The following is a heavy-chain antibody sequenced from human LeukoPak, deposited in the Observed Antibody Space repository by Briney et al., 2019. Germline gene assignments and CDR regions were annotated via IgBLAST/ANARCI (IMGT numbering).Heavy chain of an antibody. CDR1: GFTFSSYA. CDR2: ISTRGGRT. J-gene: IGHJ3*02. D-gene: IGHD4-17*01. CDR3: AKGRNGDNVAEASDI. Sequence: GGSLRLSCAASGFTFSSYAMSWVPQAPGKALEWVSAISTRGGRTYYADSVKGRFTISRDNSKNTLYLQMNGLRGEDTAVYYCAKGRNGDNVAEASDIWGQGTMVTVS. V-gene: IGHV3-23*01.